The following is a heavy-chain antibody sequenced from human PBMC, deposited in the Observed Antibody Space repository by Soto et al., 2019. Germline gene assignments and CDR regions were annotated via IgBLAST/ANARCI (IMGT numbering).Heavy chain of an antibody. Sequence: ASVKVSCNVSGYTLTELSMHWARQAPGKGLEWMGGFDPEDGETIYAQKFQGRVTMTEDTSTDTAYMELSSLRSEDTAVYYCATLIQLWPGHYFDYWGQGTLVTVSS. CDR3: ATLIQLWPGHYFDY. D-gene: IGHD5-18*01. CDR1: GYTLTELS. J-gene: IGHJ4*02. CDR2: FDPEDGET. V-gene: IGHV1-24*01.